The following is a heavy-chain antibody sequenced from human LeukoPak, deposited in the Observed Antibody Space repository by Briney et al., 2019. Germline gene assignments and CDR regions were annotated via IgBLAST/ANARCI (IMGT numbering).Heavy chain of an antibody. CDR2: INPSGGST. CDR1: GYTFSNYY. Sequence: ASVKVSCKASGYTFSNYYMHWVRQAPGQGLEWMGIINPSGGSTSYAQKFQGRVTMTRDTSTSTVYMELSSLRSDDTALYYCARDRGVVAAQSYYMDVWGKGTTVTVSS. CDR3: ARDRGVVAAQSYYMDV. D-gene: IGHD2-15*01. V-gene: IGHV1-46*01. J-gene: IGHJ6*03.